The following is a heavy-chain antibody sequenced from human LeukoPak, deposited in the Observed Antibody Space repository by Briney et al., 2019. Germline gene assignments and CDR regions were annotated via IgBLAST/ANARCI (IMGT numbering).Heavy chain of an antibody. CDR3: ARGPPVWVYAIPTVWFWFDP. J-gene: IGHJ5*02. Sequence: SVKVSCKASGYTFTSYYMHWVRQAPGQGLEWMGIINPSGGSTSYAQKFQGRVTMTRYTSTSTVYMELSSLRSEDTAVYYCARGPPVWVYAIPTVWFWFDPWGQGTLVTVSS. CDR2: INPSGGST. CDR1: GYTFTSYY. D-gene: IGHD2-8*01. V-gene: IGHV1-46*01.